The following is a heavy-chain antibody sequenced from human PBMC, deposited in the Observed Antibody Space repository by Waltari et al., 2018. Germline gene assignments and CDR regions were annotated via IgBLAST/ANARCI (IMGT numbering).Heavy chain of an antibody. J-gene: IGHJ6*02. D-gene: IGHD3-9*01. CDR1: GFTVSSHY. Sequence: EVQLVESGGGLIQPGGSLRLSCAASGFTVSSHYMSWVRQAQGKGLEWVSVIYSGGSTYYADSVKGRFTISRDNSKNTLYLQMNSLRAEDTAVYYCARSFYDILTGYGMDVWGQGTTVTVSS. CDR2: IYSGGST. CDR3: ARSFYDILTGYGMDV. V-gene: IGHV3-53*01.